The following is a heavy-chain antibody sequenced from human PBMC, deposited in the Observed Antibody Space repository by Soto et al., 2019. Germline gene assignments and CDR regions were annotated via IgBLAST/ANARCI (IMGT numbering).Heavy chain of an antibody. J-gene: IGHJ4*02. CDR1: GFTFSSYA. D-gene: IGHD6-13*01. V-gene: IGHV3-30-3*01. Sequence: LRLSCASSGFTFSSYAMHWVRQAPGKGLEWVAVISYDGSNKYYADSVKGRFTISRDNSKNTLYLQMNSLRAEDTAVYYCARERGIAAAGPFDYWGQGTLVTVS. CDR2: ISYDGSNK. CDR3: ARERGIAAAGPFDY.